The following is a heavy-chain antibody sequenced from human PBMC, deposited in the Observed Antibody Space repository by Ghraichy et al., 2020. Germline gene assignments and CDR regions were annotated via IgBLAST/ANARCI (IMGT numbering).Heavy chain of an antibody. Sequence: ASVKVSCKAYGYTCTSYGIRWVRQAPGQGLEWMGWISAHSGSTNYAQKLQGRVTMTRDTSTSTAYMELRSLRSDDTAVYYCVRDPGSYGYGDYLGQGILVTVSS. V-gene: IGHV1-18*04. CDR3: VRDPGSYGYGDY. J-gene: IGHJ4*02. CDR1: GYTCTSYG. CDR2: ISAHSGST. D-gene: IGHD3-16*01.